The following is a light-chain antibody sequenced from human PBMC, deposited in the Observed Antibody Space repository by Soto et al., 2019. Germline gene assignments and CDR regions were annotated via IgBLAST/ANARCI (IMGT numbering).Light chain of an antibody. CDR1: QSVSSSS. CDR3: QQYTGSPPRYT. Sequence: EIVLTQSPGTLSLSPGERATLSCRASQSVSSSSLAWYRQKPGQAPRLLIYDASSRATDIPDRISGSGSGTDFTLTISSLEPEDFAVYYCQQYTGSPPRYTFGQGTKLEIK. V-gene: IGKV3-20*01. CDR2: DAS. J-gene: IGKJ2*01.